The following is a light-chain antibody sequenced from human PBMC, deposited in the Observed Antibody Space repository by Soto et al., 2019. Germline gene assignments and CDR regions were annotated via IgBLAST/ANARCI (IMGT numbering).Light chain of an antibody. Sequence: EIVLTQSPATLSLSPGERATLSCGASEGVSSSYVAWYQQKPGLAPRLLIHDTSSRATGIPDRFSGRKSGTDFTLTIRRVEPEDAAVYYCQQYGGSPITFGQGTRQEIK. CDR3: QQYGGSPIT. V-gene: IGKV3D-20*01. CDR1: EGVSSSY. CDR2: DTS. J-gene: IGKJ5*01.